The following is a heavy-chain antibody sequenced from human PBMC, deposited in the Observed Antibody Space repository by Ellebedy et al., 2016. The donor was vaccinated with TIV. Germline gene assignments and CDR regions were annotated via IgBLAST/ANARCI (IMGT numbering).Heavy chain of an antibody. CDR3: ARVPVVTAPPIGWYFDL. CDR1: GGSISDYY. Sequence: MPSETLSLTCTVSGGSISDYYWSWIRQPPGKGLEWIAYMFYSGAGDSNPSLKRRVTISVETSKNQFSLKLNSVTAADTAVYYCARVPVVTAPPIGWYFDLWGRGTLVTVSS. CDR2: MFYSGAG. J-gene: IGHJ2*01. D-gene: IGHD2-21*02. V-gene: IGHV4-59*01.